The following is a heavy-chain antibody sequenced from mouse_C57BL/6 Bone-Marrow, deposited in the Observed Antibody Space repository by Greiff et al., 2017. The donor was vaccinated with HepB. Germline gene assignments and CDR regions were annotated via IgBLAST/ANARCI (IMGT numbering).Heavy chain of an antibody. Sequence: VQLQQSGPELVKPGASVKISCKASGYTFTDYYMNWVKQSHGKSLEWIGDINPNNGGTSYNQKFKGKATLTVDKSSSTAYMELRSLTSEDSAVYYCAIYYYGSYYFDYWGQGTTLTVSS. D-gene: IGHD1-1*01. CDR1: GYTFTDYY. CDR3: AIYYYGSYYFDY. CDR2: INPNNGGT. J-gene: IGHJ2*01. V-gene: IGHV1-26*01.